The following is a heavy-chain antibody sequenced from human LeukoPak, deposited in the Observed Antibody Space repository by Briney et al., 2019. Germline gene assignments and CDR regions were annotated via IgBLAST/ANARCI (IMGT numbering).Heavy chain of an antibody. J-gene: IGHJ5*02. CDR3: VRGRGSYGWFDP. V-gene: IGHV3-74*01. Sequence: GGSLRLSCAASGFTFSSYWMHWVRQAPGKGLVWASRISPDGSTTGHADSVKGRFTISRDDAKNTVDLQMNSLRGEDTAVYYCVRGRGSYGWFDPWGQGTLVTVSS. CDR1: GFTFSSYW. D-gene: IGHD3-10*01. CDR2: ISPDGSTT.